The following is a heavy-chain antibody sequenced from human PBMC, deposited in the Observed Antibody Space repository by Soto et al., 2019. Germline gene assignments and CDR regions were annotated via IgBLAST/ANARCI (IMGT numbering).Heavy chain of an antibody. V-gene: IGHV3-23*01. CDR2: ISVSDAFI. CDR1: GFNVGAFA. D-gene: IGHD1-20*01. CDR3: TRETVAGITGLDY. Sequence: GGSLRLSCAASGFNVGAFAVNWARQAPGKGLEWVSGISVSDAFIYYADSVRGRFSISRDASENILYLQMNSLRVDDTALYYCTRETVAGITGLDYWGPGTLVTVSS. J-gene: IGHJ4*02.